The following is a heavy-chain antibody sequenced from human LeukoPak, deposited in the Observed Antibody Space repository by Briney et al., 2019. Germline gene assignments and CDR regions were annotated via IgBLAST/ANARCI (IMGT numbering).Heavy chain of an antibody. D-gene: IGHD3-22*01. J-gene: IGHJ4*02. CDR1: GFTFSDYE. V-gene: IGHV3-48*03. Sequence: GGSLRLSCAASGFTFSDYEMNWVRQAPGKGLEWVSYINSRGSTTYYADSVKGRFTISRDNAKNSLFLQMNSLRDEDTAVYYCAREDDYDSSGYPDWGQGTLVTVSS. CDR2: INSRGSTT. CDR3: AREDDYDSSGYPD.